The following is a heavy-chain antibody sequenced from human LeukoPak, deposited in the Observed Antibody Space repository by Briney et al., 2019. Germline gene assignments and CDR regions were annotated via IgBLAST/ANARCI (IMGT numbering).Heavy chain of an antibody. CDR2: NSGSGGST. CDR3: AKNGGSYSYYYGMDV. V-gene: IGHV3-23*01. CDR1: GFTFRSYA. Sequence: GGSLRLSCGASGFTFRSYAMSWVPQAPGRGREWVSANSGSGGSTYYADSVKGRFTISRDNSKNTLYLQMNSLRAEDTAVYYCAKNGGSYSYYYGMDVWGQGTTVTVSS. J-gene: IGHJ6*02. D-gene: IGHD1-26*01.